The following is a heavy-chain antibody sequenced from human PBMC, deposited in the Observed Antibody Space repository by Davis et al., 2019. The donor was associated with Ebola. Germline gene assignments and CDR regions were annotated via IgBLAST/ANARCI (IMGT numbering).Heavy chain of an antibody. J-gene: IGHJ6*03. CDR2: IAGGGTA. V-gene: IGHV3-23*01. Sequence: GGSLRLSCAASGFTFSNYGMTWVRQAPGKGLEWVSAIAGGGTAYYADSVKGRFTISRDNSKNSLYLQMNSLRAEDTATYYCAKMQGYMDVWGKGTTVTVSS. CDR3: AKMQGYMDV. CDR1: GFTFSNYG.